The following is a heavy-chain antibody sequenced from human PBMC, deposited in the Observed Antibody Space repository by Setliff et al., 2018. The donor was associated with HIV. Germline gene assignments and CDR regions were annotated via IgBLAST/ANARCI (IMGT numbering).Heavy chain of an antibody. Sequence: ASVKVSCKASGDTSTIHYIHWVRQAPGQGLEWMGIMNKDGVGTTYAQKFQGRVTLTRDRSTNTVYMDLNSLRSEDTVVYYCAKEGGSHCTKGVCFPTNWLDSWGQGTLVTVSS. V-gene: IGHV1-46*01. CDR1: GDTSTIHY. CDR2: MNKDGVGT. J-gene: IGHJ5*01. D-gene: IGHD2-8*01. CDR3: AKEGGSHCTKGVCFPTNWLDS.